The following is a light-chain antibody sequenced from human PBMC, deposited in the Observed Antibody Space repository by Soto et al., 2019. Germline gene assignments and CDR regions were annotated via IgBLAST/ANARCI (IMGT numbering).Light chain of an antibody. J-gene: IGLJ1*01. Sequence: SYELIRPPSVSLAPGKTARITCEGDNIGSESVHWYQQRPGQAPVLVIYYDSDRPAGIPERLSGSKSGNTATLTIARVDAGDEADYYCQVWDTTTNHPVFGTGTQLTVL. CDR1: NIGSES. V-gene: IGLV3-21*04. CDR3: QVWDTTTNHPV. CDR2: YDS.